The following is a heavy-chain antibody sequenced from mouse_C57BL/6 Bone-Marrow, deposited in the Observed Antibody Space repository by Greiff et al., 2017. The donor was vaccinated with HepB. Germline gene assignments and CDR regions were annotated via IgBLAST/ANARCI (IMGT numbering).Heavy chain of an antibody. Sequence: VQLQQPGAELVMPGASVKLSCKASGYTFTSYWMHWVKQRPGQGLEWIGEIDPSDSYTNYNQKFKGKSTLTVDKSSSTAYMQLSSLTSEDSAVYYCARSDYDGGKGFAYWGQGTLVTVSA. CDR1: GYTFTSYW. CDR3: ARSDYDGGKGFAY. D-gene: IGHD2-4*01. V-gene: IGHV1-69*01. CDR2: IDPSDSYT. J-gene: IGHJ3*01.